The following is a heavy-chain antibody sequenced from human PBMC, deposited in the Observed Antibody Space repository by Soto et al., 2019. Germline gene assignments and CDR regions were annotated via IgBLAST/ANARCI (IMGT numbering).Heavy chain of an antibody. D-gene: IGHD3-22*01. J-gene: IGHJ4*02. CDR3: TRSDYDTSGYTDY. V-gene: IGHV3-11*01. Sequence: ESGGGLVKPGGSLRLSCAASGFAFSAYYMSWIRQAPGKGLEWLSYISESGTTIYYADSVKGRFTISRDNAKNSLYLQMNSLRVEDTAVYYCTRSDYDTSGYTDYWGQGTLVTVSS. CDR2: ISESGTTI. CDR1: GFAFSAYY.